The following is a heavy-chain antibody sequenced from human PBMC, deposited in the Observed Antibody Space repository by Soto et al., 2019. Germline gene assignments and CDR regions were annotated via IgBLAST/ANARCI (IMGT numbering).Heavy chain of an antibody. J-gene: IGHJ4*02. V-gene: IGHV3-30*04. CDR3: ARDQCFGGGRSCYYFDF. Sequence: GGSLRLSCAASGFTFTTYAIHWVRQAPGKGLEWVAVISNDGRGKYYADSVKGRFTISRDNSKNTLYLQMNSLRSDDTAVYYCARDQCFGGGRSCYYFDFWGQGTLVTVSA. D-gene: IGHD2-15*01. CDR2: ISNDGRGK. CDR1: GFTFTTYA.